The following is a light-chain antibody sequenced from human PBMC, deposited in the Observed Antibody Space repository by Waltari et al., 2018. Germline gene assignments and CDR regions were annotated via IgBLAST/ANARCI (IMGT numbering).Light chain of an antibody. Sequence: DVVMTQSPDSLAVSLGERATINCKSSQSVLYNSNNKNYLAWYQQKPGQPPKLLIYWASTRESGVPDRFSGSGSATDFTLTISSLQAEDVAVYYCQQYYSSPFTFGPGTKLEIK. CDR2: WAS. J-gene: IGKJ3*01. CDR1: QSVLYNSNNKNY. V-gene: IGKV4-1*01. CDR3: QQYYSSPFT.